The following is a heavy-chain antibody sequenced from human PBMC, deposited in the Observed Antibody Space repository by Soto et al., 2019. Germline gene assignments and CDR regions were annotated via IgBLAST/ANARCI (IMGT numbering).Heavy chain of an antibody. CDR3: ASPEFITAAGAFDS. J-gene: IGHJ4*02. Sequence: QVQLVQSGAEVKKPGSSVKVSCKASGGTFSSYAISWVRQAPGQGLEWMGGIIPIFGTANYAQKFQGRVTITAAEATSTAYMELSSRRSEDTAVYYCASPEFITAAGAFDSWGQGTLVTVSS. V-gene: IGHV1-69*12. CDR2: IIPIFGTA. D-gene: IGHD6-13*01. CDR1: GGTFSSYA.